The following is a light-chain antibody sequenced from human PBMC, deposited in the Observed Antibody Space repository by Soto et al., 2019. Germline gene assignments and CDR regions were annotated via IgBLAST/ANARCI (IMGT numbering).Light chain of an antibody. J-gene: IGKJ2*01. CDR2: GAS. Sequence: EIVLTQSPDILSLSPGERATLSCRASQSVRSSYLAWYQQRPGQAPRLLIYGASSRATSIPATFSGDGSGADFTLTISRLEPEDFAVYYCQQYGSSPGYTFGQGTKLEIK. CDR3: QQYGSSPGYT. V-gene: IGKV3-20*01. CDR1: QSVRSSY.